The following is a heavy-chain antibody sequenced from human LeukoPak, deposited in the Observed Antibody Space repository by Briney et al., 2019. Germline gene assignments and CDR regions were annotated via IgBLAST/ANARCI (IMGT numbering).Heavy chain of an antibody. D-gene: IGHD3-22*01. Sequence: GGSLRLSCAASGFTFSSYSMNWVRQAPGKGLEWVSYISSSSSTIYYADSVKGRFTISRDNAKNSLYLQMNSLRAEDTAVYYCARDSLTMIVGRQKRGLDYWGQGTLVTVSS. J-gene: IGHJ4*02. CDR1: GFTFSSYS. CDR2: ISSSSSTI. CDR3: ARDSLTMIVGRQKRGLDY. V-gene: IGHV3-48*01.